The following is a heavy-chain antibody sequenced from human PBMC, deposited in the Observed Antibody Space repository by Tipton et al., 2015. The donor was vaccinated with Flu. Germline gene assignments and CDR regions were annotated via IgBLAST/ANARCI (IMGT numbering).Heavy chain of an antibody. CDR1: GDSISSDYY. Sequence: TLSLTCTLSGDSISSDYYWGWIRQPPGKGLEWIGCVYHGGTTYYNPSLKSRVAISLDTFKNQFSLKLTSVTAADTAVYYCATTTYFYGSGSHDYWGQGTLVTVSS. CDR2: VYHGGTT. CDR3: ATTTYFYGSGSHDY. J-gene: IGHJ4*02. D-gene: IGHD3-10*01. V-gene: IGHV4-38-2*02.